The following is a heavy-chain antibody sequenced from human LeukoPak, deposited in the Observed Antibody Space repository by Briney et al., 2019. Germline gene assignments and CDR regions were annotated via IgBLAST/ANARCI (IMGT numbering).Heavy chain of an antibody. Sequence: TPQTPSLTCTVSGGSLSSDYCSWIRQPPGKGLEWIGYIYYSGRTNSNPSLKSRVTISLETSKNQCSLKLSSVTAADTAEYYCARGLRVRGVVEQVDYWGQGTLVTVSS. CDR2: IYYSGRT. D-gene: IGHD3-10*01. CDR3: ARGLRVRGVVEQVDY. CDR1: GGSLSSDY. V-gene: IGHV4-59*01. J-gene: IGHJ4*02.